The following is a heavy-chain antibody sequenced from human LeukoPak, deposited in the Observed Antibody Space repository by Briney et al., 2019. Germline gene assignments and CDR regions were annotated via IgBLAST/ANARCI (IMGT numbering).Heavy chain of an antibody. CDR3: AKRPDYGSGSYSDY. J-gene: IGHJ4*02. Sequence: GGSLRLSCAASGFTFSTYGMHWVRQAPGKGLEWVTSIHYDGTNKYYAEAVKGRFTISRDNSKNTLYLQMNSLRAEDTAVYYCAKRPDYGSGSYSDYWGQGTLVTVSS. D-gene: IGHD3-10*01. CDR2: IHYDGTNK. CDR1: GFTFSTYG. V-gene: IGHV3-30*02.